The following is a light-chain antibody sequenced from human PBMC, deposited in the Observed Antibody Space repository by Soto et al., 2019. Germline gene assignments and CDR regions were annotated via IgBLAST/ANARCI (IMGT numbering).Light chain of an antibody. V-gene: IGKV3-20*01. CDR3: QQYGSSPIT. CDR2: GAS. Sequence: EIVLTQSPGTLSLSPGERATLSCRASQSVSSSNLAWYQQKPGQAPRLLIYGASSRATGIPDRFSGSGSGTDSTLTISRLEPEDFAVYYCQQYGSSPITFAQGTRLEIK. J-gene: IGKJ5*01. CDR1: QSVSSSN.